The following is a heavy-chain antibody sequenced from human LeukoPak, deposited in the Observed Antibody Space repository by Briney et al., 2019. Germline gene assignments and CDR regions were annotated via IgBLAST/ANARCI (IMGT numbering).Heavy chain of an antibody. J-gene: IGHJ5*02. D-gene: IGHD3-10*01. V-gene: IGHV4-39*01. Sequence: SETLSLTCTVSGGSISSYYWGWIRQPPGKGLEWIGSIYYSGSTYYNPSLKSRVTISVDTSKNQFSLKLSSVTAADTAVYYCARHYYGSGSYAAHNWFDPWGQGTLVTVSS. CDR1: GGSISSYY. CDR3: ARHYYGSGSYAAHNWFDP. CDR2: IYYSGST.